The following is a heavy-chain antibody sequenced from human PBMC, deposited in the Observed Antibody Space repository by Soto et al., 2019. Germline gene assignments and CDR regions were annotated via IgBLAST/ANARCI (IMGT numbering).Heavy chain of an antibody. CDR2: ISDSGGGT. V-gene: IGHV3-23*01. CDR3: AKDLYRVVRSAFDI. CDR1: GFTFSSYA. Sequence: GGSLRLSCAASGFTFSSYAMSWVRQAPGKGLEWVSSISDSGGGTYIADSVKGRFTISRDNPKNTLFLQMNSLRAEDTAVYYCAKDLYRVVRSAFDIWGQGTMVTV. D-gene: IGHD2-15*01. J-gene: IGHJ3*02.